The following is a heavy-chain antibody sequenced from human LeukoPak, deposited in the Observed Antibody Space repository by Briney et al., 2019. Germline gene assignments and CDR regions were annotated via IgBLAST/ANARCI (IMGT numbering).Heavy chain of an antibody. CDR2: INQDGSTK. CDR1: GFTFSNAW. D-gene: IGHD6-25*01. J-gene: IGHJ4*02. Sequence: GGSLRLSCAASGFTFSNAWMAWVRQAPGKGLEWVANINQDGSTKQYVDSVRGRFTISRDNAKNSLYLQMNSLRAEDTALYHCARDMSGGLDYWGRGTLVTVSS. V-gene: IGHV3-7*01. CDR3: ARDMSGGLDY.